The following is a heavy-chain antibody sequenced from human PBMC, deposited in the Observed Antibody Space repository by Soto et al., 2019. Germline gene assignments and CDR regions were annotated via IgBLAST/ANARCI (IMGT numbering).Heavy chain of an antibody. CDR1: GGTFSSYA. CDR3: ARGSGYDSEDYYYYGMDV. Sequence: SVKVSCKASGGTFSSYAISWVREAPGQGLEWMGGIIPIFGTANYAQKFQGRVTITADESTSTAYMELSSLRSEDTAVYYCARGSGYDSEDYYYYGMDVWGQGTTVTVSS. J-gene: IGHJ6*02. CDR2: IIPIFGTA. V-gene: IGHV1-69*13. D-gene: IGHD5-12*01.